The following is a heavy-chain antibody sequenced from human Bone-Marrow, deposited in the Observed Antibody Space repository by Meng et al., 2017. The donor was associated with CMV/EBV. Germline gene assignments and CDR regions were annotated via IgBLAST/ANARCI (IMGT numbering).Heavy chain of an antibody. CDR1: GFTFTSYW. CDR3: ANIPVTTNDNGLDV. V-gene: IGHV3-7*01. D-gene: IGHD4-17*01. CDR2: IKQDGSEK. J-gene: IGHJ6*02. Sequence: GESLKISCAASGFTFTSYWMNWVRQAPGKGLEWVANIKQDGSEKFYVDSVKGRFTISRDNAKNLLSLQLNSLRAEDTAVYYCANIPVTTNDNGLDVWGQGTTVTVSS.